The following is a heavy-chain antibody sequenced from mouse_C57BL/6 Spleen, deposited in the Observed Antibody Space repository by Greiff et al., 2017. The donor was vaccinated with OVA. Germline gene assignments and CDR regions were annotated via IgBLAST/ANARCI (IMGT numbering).Heavy chain of an antibody. V-gene: IGHV3-6*01. CDR2: IRYDGSN. CDR3: AVITTVVAPRGFAY. CDR1: GYSITSGYY. D-gene: IGHD1-1*01. J-gene: IGHJ3*01. Sequence: EVKLQESGPGLVKPSQSLSLTCSVTGYSITSGYYWNWIRQFPGNKLEWMGYIRYDGSNNYNPSLKNRISITRDTSKNQFFLKLNSVTTEDTATYYCAVITTVVAPRGFAYWGQGTLVTVSA.